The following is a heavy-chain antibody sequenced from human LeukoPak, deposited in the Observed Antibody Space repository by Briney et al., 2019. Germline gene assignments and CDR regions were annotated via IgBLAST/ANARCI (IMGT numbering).Heavy chain of an antibody. CDR2: IKSKNVGGTT. CDR3: TSHAAFDP. J-gene: IGHJ5*02. V-gene: IGHV3-15*01. Sequence: PGGSLRLSCAASGFTFNNAWMNWVRQAPRKGLEWVGRIKSKNVGGTTDYAAPVKGRFTISRDDSKNTVYLQMNSLKIEDTAVYYCTSHAAFDPWGQGTLVTVSS. CDR1: GFTFNNAW.